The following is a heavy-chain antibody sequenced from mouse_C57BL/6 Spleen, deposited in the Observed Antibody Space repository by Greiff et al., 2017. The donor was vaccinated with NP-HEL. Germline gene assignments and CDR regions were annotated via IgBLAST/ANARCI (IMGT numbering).Heavy chain of an antibody. Sequence: EVNVVESGEGLVKPGGSLKLPCAASGFTFSSYAMSWVRQTPEKRLEWVAYISSGGDYIYYADTVKGRFTISRDNARNTLYLQMSSLKSEDTAMYYCTRDHRGHYSWGQGTSVTVSS. J-gene: IGHJ4*01. D-gene: IGHD1-1*02. V-gene: IGHV5-9-1*02. CDR2: ISSGGDYI. CDR1: GFTFSSYA. CDR3: TRDHRGHYS.